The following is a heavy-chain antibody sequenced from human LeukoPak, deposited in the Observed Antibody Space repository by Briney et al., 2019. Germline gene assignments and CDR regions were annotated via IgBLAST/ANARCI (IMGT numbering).Heavy chain of an antibody. Sequence: GGSLRLSCAASEFTFDNYAMSWVRQAPGKGLEWVSVISGSGYYSYYADSVKGRFTVSRDNSKTTLYLQMNSLRAEDTAVYYCARDPGYALNAFDIWGQGTMVTVSS. D-gene: IGHD5-12*01. CDR3: ARDPGYALNAFDI. J-gene: IGHJ3*02. CDR2: ISGSGYYS. CDR1: EFTFDNYA. V-gene: IGHV3-23*01.